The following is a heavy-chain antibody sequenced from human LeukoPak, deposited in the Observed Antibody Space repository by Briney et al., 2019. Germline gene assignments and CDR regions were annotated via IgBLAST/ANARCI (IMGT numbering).Heavy chain of an antibody. V-gene: IGHV3-30*02. J-gene: IGHJ3*02. D-gene: IGHD3-22*01. CDR2: IWYGGSNK. CDR3: AKDRGAVDSSGYYSGDAFDI. CDR1: GFTFSSYG. Sequence: PGGSLRLSCAASGFTFSSYGMHWVRQAPGKGLEWVAVIWYGGSNKYYADSVKGRFTISRDNSKNTLYLQMNSLRAEDTAVYYCAKDRGAVDSSGYYSGDAFDIWGQGTMVTVSS.